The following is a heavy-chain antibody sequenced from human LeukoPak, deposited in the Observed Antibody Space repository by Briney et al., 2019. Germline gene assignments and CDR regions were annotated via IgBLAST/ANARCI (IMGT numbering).Heavy chain of an antibody. CDR1: GYTFTSYY. V-gene: IGHV1-46*01. Sequence: ASEKVSCKASGYTFTSYYMHWVRQAPGQGLEWMGIINPSGGSTSYAQKFQGRVTMTRDTSTSTVYMELSSLRSEDTAVYYCARSSDNYYDSSGYSLYIWGQGTMVTVSS. D-gene: IGHD3-22*01. CDR3: ARSSDNYYDSSGYSLYI. CDR2: INPSGGST. J-gene: IGHJ3*02.